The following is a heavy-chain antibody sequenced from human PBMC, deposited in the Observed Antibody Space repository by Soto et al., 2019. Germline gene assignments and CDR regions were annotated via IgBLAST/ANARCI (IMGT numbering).Heavy chain of an antibody. J-gene: IGHJ4*02. V-gene: IGHV4-59*01. D-gene: IGHD6-19*01. CDR1: GGSINSYY. CDR2: IYYSGST. Sequence: SETLSLTCTVSGGSINSYYWSWIRQPPGKGLEWIGYIYYSGSTSYSPSLESRVTISVDTSKNQFSLKLSSVTAADTAVYYCAKDKGSGWADLDYWGQGTLVTVS. CDR3: AKDKGSGWADLDY.